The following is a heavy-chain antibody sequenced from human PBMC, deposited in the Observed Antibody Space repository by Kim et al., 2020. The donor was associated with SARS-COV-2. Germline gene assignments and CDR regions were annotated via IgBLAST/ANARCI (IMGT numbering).Heavy chain of an antibody. CDR1: GFTFTGHA. D-gene: IGHD2-21*01. Sequence: GGSLRLSCTTSGFTFTGHAMSWVRQAPGKGLEWVSSIDGSDGTTYYVDAVKGRFSISRDDSNNTLYLQMSAWRADDTAAYCGLEVGWGWIWGYWGQGTLV. CDR2: IDGSDGTT. J-gene: IGHJ4*02. V-gene: IGHV3-23*01. CDR3: LEVGWGWIWGY.